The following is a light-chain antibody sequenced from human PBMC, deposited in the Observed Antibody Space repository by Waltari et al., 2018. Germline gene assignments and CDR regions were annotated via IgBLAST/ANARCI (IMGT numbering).Light chain of an antibody. Sequence: EIVMTQSPATLSVSPGERATLSCRASQSVSSNLAWYQQKPGQAPRLLIYDASTRATGIPARFSGSASGTEFTLTISSLQSEDFAVYYCQQLNSYPYTFGQGTKLEIK. J-gene: IGKJ2*01. V-gene: IGKV3-15*01. CDR1: QSVSSN. CDR2: DAS. CDR3: QQLNSYPYT.